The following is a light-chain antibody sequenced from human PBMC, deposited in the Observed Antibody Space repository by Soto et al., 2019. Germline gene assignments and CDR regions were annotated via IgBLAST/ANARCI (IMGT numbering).Light chain of an antibody. CDR3: QQYYSSPRT. CDR2: AAS. Sequence: DIQMTQSPSSVSASVGDRVTITCRASQRINSWLAWYQQRPGKAPKLLIYAASSLQSGVPSRFSGSGFGTDFTLTISSLQAEDVAVYYCQQYYSSPRTFGQGTKVEI. J-gene: IGKJ1*01. CDR1: QRINSW. V-gene: IGKV1-12*01.